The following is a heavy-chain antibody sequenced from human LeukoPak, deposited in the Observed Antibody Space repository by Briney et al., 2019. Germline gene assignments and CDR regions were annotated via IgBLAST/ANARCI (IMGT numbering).Heavy chain of an antibody. J-gene: IGHJ4*02. CDR1: GLTVSSNC. D-gene: IGHD5-18*01. CDR3: ANSRTATGPDY. Sequence: GGSLRLSCAASGLTVSSNCMSWVRQAPGKGLEWVSAISGSGGSTYYADSVKGRFTISRDNSKNTLYLQMNSLRAEDTAVYYCANSRTATGPDYWGQGTLVTVSS. V-gene: IGHV3-23*01. CDR2: ISGSGGST.